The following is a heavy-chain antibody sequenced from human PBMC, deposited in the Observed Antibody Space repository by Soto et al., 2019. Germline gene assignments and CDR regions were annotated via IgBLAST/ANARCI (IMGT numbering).Heavy chain of an antibody. D-gene: IGHD3-10*01. J-gene: IGHJ6*02. CDR1: NGSISSYY. V-gene: IGHV4-59*08. CDR3: TTQGFGGLHGLVDV. CDR2: IYYSGST. Sequence: PSETLSLTCTVSNGSISSYYWSWIRQPPGKGLECIGYIYYSGSTNYNPSLKSRVTISVDTSKNQFSLKLTSVTAADTAVYYCTTQGFGGLHGLVDVWGQGTTVTVSS.